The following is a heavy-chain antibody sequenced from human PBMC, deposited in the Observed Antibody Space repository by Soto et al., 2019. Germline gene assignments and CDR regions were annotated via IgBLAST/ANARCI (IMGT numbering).Heavy chain of an antibody. CDR2: ISRDGSNK. D-gene: IGHD3-10*01. V-gene: IGHV3-30*04. CDR3: ARSRNSAVADSFDF. Sequence: AGGSLRLSCAASGFTFSSYAIHGVRQAPGKGLEWVAVISRDGSNKYYVGSVKGRFTISRDNSKNTLYLQMNSLRDEDTAVYYCARSRNSAVADSFDFWGQGTLVTVSS. CDR1: GFTFSSYA. J-gene: IGHJ4*02.